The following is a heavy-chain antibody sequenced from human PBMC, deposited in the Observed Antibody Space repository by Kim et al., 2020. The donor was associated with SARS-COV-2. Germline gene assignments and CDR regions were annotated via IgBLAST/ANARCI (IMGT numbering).Heavy chain of an antibody. V-gene: IGHV7-4-1*02. J-gene: IGHJ6*02. D-gene: IGHD3-3*01. CDR1: GYTFTSYA. CDR3: ARSRSVYDFWSGGSNYYGMDV. CDR2: INTNTGNP. Sequence: ASVKVSCKASGYTFTSYAMNWVRQAPGQGLEWMGWINTNTGNPTYAQGFTGRFVFSLDTSVSTAYLQISSLKAEDTAVYYCARSRSVYDFWSGGSNYYGMDVWGQGTTVTVSS.